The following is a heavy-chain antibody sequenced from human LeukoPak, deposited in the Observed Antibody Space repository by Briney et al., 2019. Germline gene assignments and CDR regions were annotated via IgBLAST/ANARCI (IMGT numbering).Heavy chain of an antibody. CDR1: GYSICIGYY. J-gene: IGHJ4*02. CDR2: IYHSGST. V-gene: IGHV4-38-2*01. Sequence: SETLSLTCGVSGYSICIGYYWGWIGQPPGKGLEWIGSIYHSGSTYYQPSLQRRVTISVDTSKSQFSLKLSSVTAADTAVYYCARLSSSSTSCYNWGQGTLVTVSS. CDR3: ARLSSSSTSCYN. D-gene: IGHD2-2*02.